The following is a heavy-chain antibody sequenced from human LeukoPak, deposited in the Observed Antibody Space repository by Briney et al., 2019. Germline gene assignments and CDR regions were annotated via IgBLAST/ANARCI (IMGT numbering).Heavy chain of an antibody. Sequence: GGSLRLSCAASGFTFSSYAMSWVRQAPGKGLEWVSAISGGGGSTYYADSVKGRFTISRDNSKNTLYLQMNSLRAEDTAVYYCAKGLLWFREFDYWGQGTLVTVSS. CDR2: ISGGGGST. V-gene: IGHV3-23*01. J-gene: IGHJ4*02. CDR1: GFTFSSYA. D-gene: IGHD3-10*01. CDR3: AKGLLWFREFDY.